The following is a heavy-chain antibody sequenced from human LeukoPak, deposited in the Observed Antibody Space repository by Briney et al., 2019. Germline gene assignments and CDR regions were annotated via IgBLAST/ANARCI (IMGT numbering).Heavy chain of an antibody. J-gene: IGHJ3*02. CDR1: GFTVSSNY. Sequence: PGGSLRLSCAASGFTVSSNYMSWVRQAPGKGLEWVSVIYSGGSTYYADSVKGRFTISRDNSKNTLYLQMNSLRAEDTAVYYCARTYYDSSRGPDAFDIWGQGTMVTVSS. CDR3: ARTYYDSSRGPDAFDI. CDR2: IYSGGST. D-gene: IGHD3-22*01. V-gene: IGHV3-53*01.